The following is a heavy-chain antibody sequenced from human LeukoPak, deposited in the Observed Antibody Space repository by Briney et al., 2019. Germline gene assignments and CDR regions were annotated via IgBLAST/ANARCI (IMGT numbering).Heavy chain of an antibody. D-gene: IGHD3-22*01. V-gene: IGHV3-21*06. CDR1: GFTFSSYS. CDR2: ISSSSSYI. CDR3: ARDSLTMIVGRQKRGLDY. Sequence: GGSLRLSCAASGFTFSSYSMNWVRQAPGKGLEWVSSISSSSSYIYYADSAKGRFTISRDNAKNSLYLQMNSLRAEDTAVYYCARDSLTMIVGRQKRGLDYWGQGTLVTVSS. J-gene: IGHJ4*02.